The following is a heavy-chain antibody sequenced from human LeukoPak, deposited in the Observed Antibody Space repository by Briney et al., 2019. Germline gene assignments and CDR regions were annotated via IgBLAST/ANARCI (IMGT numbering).Heavy chain of an antibody. CDR2: ISSSGSTI. J-gene: IGHJ6*03. CDR1: GFSFSSFS. CDR3: ARDRVTHPIYYYYYMDV. Sequence: GGSLRLSCAASGFSFSSFSMNWVRQAPGKGLEWVSYISSSGSTIYYADSVKGRFTISRDNAKNSLYLQMNSLRAEDTAVYYCARDRVTHPIYYYYYMDVWGKGTTVTISS. D-gene: IGHD2-21*02. V-gene: IGHV3-48*04.